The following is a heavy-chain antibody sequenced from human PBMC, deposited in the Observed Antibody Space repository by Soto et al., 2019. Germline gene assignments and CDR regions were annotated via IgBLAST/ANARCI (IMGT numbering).Heavy chain of an antibody. V-gene: IGHV3-9*01. CDR2: ISWNSGSI. D-gene: IGHD6-13*01. Sequence: EVQLVESGGGLVQPGRSLRLSCAASGFTFDDYAMHWVRQAPGKGLEWVSGISWNSGSIGYADSVKGRFTISRDNAKNSLYLQMNSLRAEDTALYYCAKGGYSSSWDDGTFDYWGQGTLVTVSS. J-gene: IGHJ4*02. CDR1: GFTFDDYA. CDR3: AKGGYSSSWDDGTFDY.